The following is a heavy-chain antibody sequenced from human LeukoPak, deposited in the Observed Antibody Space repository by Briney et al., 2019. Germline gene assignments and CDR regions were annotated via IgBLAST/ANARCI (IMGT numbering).Heavy chain of an antibody. Sequence: KPSETLSLTCTVSGGSIISYFWSWIRQPAGKGLEWIGRIYPSGSTNYNPSLKSRVTMSVDTSKNQFSLKLNSVTAADAAVYYCARSSGSFTSFDYWGQGTLVTVSS. CDR2: IYPSGST. V-gene: IGHV4-4*07. D-gene: IGHD2-15*01. CDR3: ARSSGSFTSFDY. CDR1: GGSIISYF. J-gene: IGHJ4*02.